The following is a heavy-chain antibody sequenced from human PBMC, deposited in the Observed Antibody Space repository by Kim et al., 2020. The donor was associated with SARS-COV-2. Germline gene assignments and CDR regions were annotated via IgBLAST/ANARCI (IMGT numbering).Heavy chain of an antibody. Sequence: YAQGFTGRFVLALDTSVSTAYLQISSLKAEDTAVYYCARGSGGWFGELYDYWGQGTLVTVSS. V-gene: IGHV7-4-1*02. CDR3: ARGSGGWFGELYDY. D-gene: IGHD3-10*01. J-gene: IGHJ4*02.